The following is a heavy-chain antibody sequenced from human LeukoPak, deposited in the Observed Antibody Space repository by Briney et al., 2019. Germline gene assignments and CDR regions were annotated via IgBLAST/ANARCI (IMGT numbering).Heavy chain of an antibody. D-gene: IGHD3-16*02. V-gene: IGHV3-7*01. J-gene: IGHJ5*02. Sequence: GGSLRLSCAASGFSFSSYWMSWVRQAPGKGLEWVANIKQDGSEKYYVDSVKGRFTISRDNAKNSLYLQMNSLRAEDTAVYYCARDNSVGDIAWWFDPWGQGTLVTVSS. CDR2: IKQDGSEK. CDR1: GFSFSSYW. CDR3: ARDNSVGDIAWWFDP.